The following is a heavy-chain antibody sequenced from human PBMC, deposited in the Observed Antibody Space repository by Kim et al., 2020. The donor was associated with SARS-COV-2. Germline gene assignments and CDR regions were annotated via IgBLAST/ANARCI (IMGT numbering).Heavy chain of an antibody. CDR1: GYSISSGYY. J-gene: IGHJ6*01. V-gene: IGHV4-38-2*02. Sequence: SETLSLTCTVSGYSISSGYYWGWIRQPPGKGLEWIGSIYHSGSTYYNPSLKSRVTISVDTSKNQFSLKLSSVTAADTAVYYCASQYCSGGSCLYYYCGM. D-gene: IGHD2-15*01. CDR3: ASQYCSGGSCLYYYCGM. CDR2: IYHSGST.